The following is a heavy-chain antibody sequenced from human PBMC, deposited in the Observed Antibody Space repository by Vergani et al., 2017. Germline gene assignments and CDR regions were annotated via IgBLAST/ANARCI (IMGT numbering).Heavy chain of an antibody. CDR2: IRYDGSSE. V-gene: IGHV3-30*02. CDR3: ANSVIAGNVGVAYFGMDV. J-gene: IGHJ6*02. D-gene: IGHD2/OR15-2a*01. CDR1: GFTFTDYG. Sequence: VQLVESGGGLEQPGRSLRLSCRASGFTFTDYGISWVRQAPGKGLEWVSFIRYDGSSEYYGDSVKGRFTISRDKSQNTVNLQMNSLRTEDTAVYFCANSVIAGNVGVAYFGMDVWGRGTTVTVSS.